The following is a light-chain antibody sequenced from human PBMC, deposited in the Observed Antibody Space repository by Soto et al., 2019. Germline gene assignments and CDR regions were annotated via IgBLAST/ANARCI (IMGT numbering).Light chain of an antibody. J-gene: IGKJ1*01. V-gene: IGKV3-15*01. CDR1: QSINSN. Sequence: EIVMTQSPATLSVSPGERATLSCRASQSINSNLAWYQQTPGQAPRLLIYGASTRATGIPARFSGSGSGTEFTLTISSLQSEDCAVYYCQQYNNWWAFGQGTKVELK. CDR3: QQYNNWWA. CDR2: GAS.